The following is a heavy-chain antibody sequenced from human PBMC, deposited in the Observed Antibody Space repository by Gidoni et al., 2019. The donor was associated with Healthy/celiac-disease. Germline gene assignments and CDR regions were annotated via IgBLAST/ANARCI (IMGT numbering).Heavy chain of an antibody. CDR3: ARWESRTPFDPFDY. J-gene: IGHJ4*02. D-gene: IGHD1-26*01. CDR1: GFTVSSNY. V-gene: IGHV3-66*02. CDR2: IYSGGST. Sequence: EVQLVESGGGLVQPGGSLRLSCAASGFTVSSNYMSWVRQAPGKGLEWVSVIYSGGSTYYADSVKGRFTISRDNSKNTLYLQMNSLRAEDTAVYYCARWESRTPFDPFDYWGQGTLVTVSS.